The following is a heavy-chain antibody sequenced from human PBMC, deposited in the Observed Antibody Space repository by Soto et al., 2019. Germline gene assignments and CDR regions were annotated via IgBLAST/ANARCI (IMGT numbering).Heavy chain of an antibody. D-gene: IGHD2-15*01. CDR3: ARSEEDSDYYYYGLDV. J-gene: IGHJ6*02. CDR2: TYYRSRWYS. Sequence: SQNLSLTCVISGDSVSSSSVAWNWVRQSPSRGLEWLGRTYYRSRWYSDFAVSVRGRIVINADTSKNQFSLQLNSVTPEDTAVYFCARSEEDSDYYYYGLDVWGQGTTVTV. CDR1: GDSVSSSSVA. V-gene: IGHV6-1*01.